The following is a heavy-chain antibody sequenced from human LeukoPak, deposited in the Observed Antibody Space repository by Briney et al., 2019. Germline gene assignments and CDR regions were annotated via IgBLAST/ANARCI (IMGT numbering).Heavy chain of an antibody. CDR2: IKQDGSEK. CDR3: AREYYGIGGYTDY. D-gene: IGHD3-22*01. Sequence: GGSLRLSCAASGFTFSSYAMSWVRQAPGKGLEWVANIKQDGSEKYYVDSVKGRFTISRDNAKNSLYLQMNSLRAEDTAVYYCAREYYGIGGYTDYWGQGTLVTVSS. CDR1: GFTFSSYA. J-gene: IGHJ4*02. V-gene: IGHV3-7*01.